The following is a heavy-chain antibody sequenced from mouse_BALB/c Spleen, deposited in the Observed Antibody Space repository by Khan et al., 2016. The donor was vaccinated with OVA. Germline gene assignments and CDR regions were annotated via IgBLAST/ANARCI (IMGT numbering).Heavy chain of an antibody. CDR1: GYTFTDYA. CDR2: INPYNGYA. J-gene: IGHJ3*01. V-gene: IGHV1S137*01. D-gene: IGHD4-1*01. Sequence: QVQLQQSGPEVVRPGVSVKISCKGSGYTFTDYAVHWVKQSHAKSLEWIGVINPYNGYATYNQKFKGEATMTVDKSSSTAYMELARSTSEDSAIYFFARLTPYWGQGTLVTVSA. CDR3: ARLTPY.